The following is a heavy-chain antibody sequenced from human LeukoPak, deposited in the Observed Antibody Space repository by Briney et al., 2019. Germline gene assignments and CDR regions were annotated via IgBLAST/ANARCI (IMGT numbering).Heavy chain of an antibody. V-gene: IGHV3-48*03. CDR1: GLTFNGFE. Sequence: PGGSLRLSCVGSGLTFNGFEMNWFRQAPGKGLEWVSYIRGDGSLKTYAESVKGRFTISRDNAKNSVYLQMDSLRVEDTAIYYCARRFRDWGQGILVTVSS. D-gene: IGHD5-24*01. J-gene: IGHJ4*02. CDR2: IRGDGSLK. CDR3: ARRFRD.